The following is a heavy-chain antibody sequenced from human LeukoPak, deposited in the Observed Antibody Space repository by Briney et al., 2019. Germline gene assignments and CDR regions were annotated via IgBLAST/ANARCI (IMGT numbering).Heavy chain of an antibody. D-gene: IGHD3-16*01. CDR3: TRGLGEHGGVSDR. CDR1: GFIFTSNR. J-gene: IGHJ5*02. V-gene: IGHV3-7*01. CDR2: MKHDGSEQ. Sequence: GGSLRLSCAASGFIFTSNRMNWVRQAPGKGLEWVANMKHDGSEQIYVDSVKGRFTISRDNAEDSVYLQMNSLRAEDTAVYYCTRGLGEHGGVSDRWGQGTLVIVS.